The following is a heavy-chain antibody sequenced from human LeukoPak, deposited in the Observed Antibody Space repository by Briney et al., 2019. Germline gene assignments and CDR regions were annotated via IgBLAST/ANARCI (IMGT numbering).Heavy chain of an antibody. V-gene: IGHV1-69*13. D-gene: IGHD2-15*01. Sequence: GASVKVSCKASGGTFSSYAISWVRQAPGQGLEWMGGTIPIFGTANYAQKFQGRVTITADESTSTAYMELSSLRSEDTAVYYCARPSTEGIVDYYYYYGMDVWGQGTTVTVSS. CDR1: GGTFSSYA. CDR3: ARPSTEGIVDYYYYYGMDV. CDR2: TIPIFGTA. J-gene: IGHJ6*02.